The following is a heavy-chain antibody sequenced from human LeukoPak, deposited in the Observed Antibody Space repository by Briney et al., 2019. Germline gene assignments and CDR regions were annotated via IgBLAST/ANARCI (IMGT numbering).Heavy chain of an antibody. D-gene: IGHD3-22*01. V-gene: IGHV1-24*01. CDR1: GYTLTELS. Sequence: ASVKVSCKVSGYTLTELSMHWVRQAPGKGLEWMGGFDPEDGETIYAQEFQGRVTMTEDTSTDTAYMELSSLRSEDTAVYYCATVKDSSGYYYRSADYYYYGMDVWGQGTTVTVSS. CDR2: FDPEDGET. CDR3: ATVKDSSGYYYRSADYYYYGMDV. J-gene: IGHJ6*02.